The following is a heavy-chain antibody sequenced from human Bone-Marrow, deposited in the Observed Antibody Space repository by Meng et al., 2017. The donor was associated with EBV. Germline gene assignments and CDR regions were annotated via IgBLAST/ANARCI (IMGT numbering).Heavy chain of an antibody. CDR3: ARESGRGYSSDY. D-gene: IGHD5-18*01. J-gene: IGHJ4*02. CDR1: GGNFRRSA. CDR2: FLPILGAP. Sequence: QALVVQSGGGGKKPGSSVMVSCRASGGNFRRSANSWLRQAPGQGLEWMGGFLPILGAPNYAQKFQDRVTITADESTSTSYMELSSLTSDDTAVYYCARESGRGYSSDYWGQGTLVTVSS. V-gene: IGHV1-69*01.